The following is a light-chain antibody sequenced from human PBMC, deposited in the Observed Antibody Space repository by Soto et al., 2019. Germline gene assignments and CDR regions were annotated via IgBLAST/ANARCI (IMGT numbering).Light chain of an antibody. Sequence: EIVLTQSPGTLSLSAGERATLSCRASHSVSNSYLAWYQQNPGQAPRLLIYGVSTRATGIPDRFHGSGSGTDFTLTISRLEPAEFAVYVCQQYASSPQTFGQGTRLEIK. CDR3: QQYASSPQT. V-gene: IGKV3-20*01. CDR1: HSVSNSY. J-gene: IGKJ1*01. CDR2: GVS.